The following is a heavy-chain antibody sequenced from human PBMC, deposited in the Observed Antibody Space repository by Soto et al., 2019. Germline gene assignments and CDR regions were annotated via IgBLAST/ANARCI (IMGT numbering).Heavy chain of an antibody. CDR3: ARSYYYGSGSIPSFFDY. V-gene: IGHV4-31*03. Sequence: QVQLQESGPGLVKPSQTLSLTCTVSGGSISSGGYYWSWIRQHPGKGLEWIGDIYYSGSTYYNPSHNRRVTISVGTSKNRFSLKLSSVTAADTAVYYCARSYYYGSGSIPSFFDYWGQGTLVTVSS. CDR1: GGSISSGGYY. J-gene: IGHJ4*02. D-gene: IGHD3-10*01. CDR2: IYYSGST.